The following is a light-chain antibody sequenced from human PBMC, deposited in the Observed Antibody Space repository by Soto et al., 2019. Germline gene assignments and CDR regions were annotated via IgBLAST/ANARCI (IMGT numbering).Light chain of an antibody. J-gene: IGKJ5*01. CDR2: DAS. V-gene: IGKV1-5*01. CDR1: QRIGSW. CDR3: QQRSSWPIT. Sequence: DIQMTQSPSALSASVGDRVTMTCRASQRIGSWLAWYQQKPGKAPKVLIYDASSLESGVPSRFSGSGSGTDFTLTISSLEPEDFAVYYCQQRSSWPITFGQGTRWRL.